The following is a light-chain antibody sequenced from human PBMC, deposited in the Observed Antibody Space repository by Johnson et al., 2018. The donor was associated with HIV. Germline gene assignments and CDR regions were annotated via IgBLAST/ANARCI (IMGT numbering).Light chain of an antibody. CDR1: SSNIGINY. CDR2: DND. Sequence: QPVLTQPPSVSAAPGQRVTRSYSGSSSNIGINYVSWFQQLPGTAPKLLIYDNDKRPSGIPDRFSGSKSGTSATLGITGLQTGDEADYYCETWDSSLSGYYVFGTGTKLTVL. V-gene: IGLV1-51*01. J-gene: IGLJ1*01. CDR3: ETWDSSLSGYYV.